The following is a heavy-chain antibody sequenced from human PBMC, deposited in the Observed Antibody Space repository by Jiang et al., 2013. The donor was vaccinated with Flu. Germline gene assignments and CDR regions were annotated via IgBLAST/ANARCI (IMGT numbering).Heavy chain of an antibody. V-gene: IGHV7-4-1*02. CDR1: GYTFTSYA. CDR2: INTNTGNP. Sequence: CKASGYTFTSYAMNWVRQAPGQGLEWMGWINTNTGNPTYAQGFTGRFVFSLDTSVSTAYLQISSLKAEDTAVYYCARDGSAYYDILTGYKPYYYYGMDVWGQGTTVTVSS. J-gene: IGHJ6*02. CDR3: ARDGSAYYDILTGYKPYYYYGMDV. D-gene: IGHD3-9*01.